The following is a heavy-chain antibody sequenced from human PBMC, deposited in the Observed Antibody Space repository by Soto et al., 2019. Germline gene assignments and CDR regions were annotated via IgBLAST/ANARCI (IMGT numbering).Heavy chain of an antibody. CDR1: GGSISSSSYY. J-gene: IGHJ4*02. CDR3: ARQGPHGANWVRYFDS. CDR2: IYYSGST. D-gene: IGHD7-27*01. Sequence: SETLSLTCTVSGGSISSSSYYWGWIRQPPGKGLEWIGSIYYSGSTYYNPSLKSRVTISVDTSKNQFSLKLSFVTAADTSVYFCARQGPHGANWVRYFDSWGQGTLVTVSS. V-gene: IGHV4-39*01.